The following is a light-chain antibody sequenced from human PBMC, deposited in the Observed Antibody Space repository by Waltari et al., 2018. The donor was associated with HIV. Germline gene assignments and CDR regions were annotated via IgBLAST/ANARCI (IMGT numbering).Light chain of an antibody. Sequence: SSELTQDPAVSVALGQPVRITCQGNRLRSYSASWYQQKPGQAPVLGIYGKNNRPSGIPDRFSGSSSGNTASLTITGAQAEDEADYYCNSRDSSGNQVFGGGTKLTVL. CDR2: GKN. CDR3: NSRDSSGNQV. V-gene: IGLV3-19*01. J-gene: IGLJ3*02. CDR1: RLRSYS.